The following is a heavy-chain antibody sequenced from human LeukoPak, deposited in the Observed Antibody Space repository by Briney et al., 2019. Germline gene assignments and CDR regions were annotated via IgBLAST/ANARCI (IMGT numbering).Heavy chain of an antibody. CDR1: GGTFSSYA. Sequence: SVKVSCKASGGTFSSYAISWVRQAPGQGLEWMGGIIPIFGTANYAQKFQGRVTITADESTSIAYMELSSLRSEDTAVYYCARPGYYYDRSGYAFDIWGQGTMVTVSS. V-gene: IGHV1-69*13. D-gene: IGHD3-22*01. CDR3: ARPGYYYDRSGYAFDI. CDR2: IIPIFGTA. J-gene: IGHJ3*02.